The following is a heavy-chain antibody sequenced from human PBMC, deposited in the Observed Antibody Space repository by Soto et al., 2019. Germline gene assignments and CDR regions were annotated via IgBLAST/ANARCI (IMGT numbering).Heavy chain of an antibody. D-gene: IGHD3-10*01. Sequence: QVQLVQSGAEVTKPGASVKVSCKASGYTFTGYGISWVRQAPGQGLEWMGWISAYNGNTNYAQKLQGRVTMTTDTSTSTAYMELRSLRSDDTAVYFCARGAAMVRGVIMSDYWGQGTLVTVSS. CDR3: ARGAAMVRGVIMSDY. CDR2: ISAYNGNT. J-gene: IGHJ4*02. CDR1: GYTFTGYG. V-gene: IGHV1-18*01.